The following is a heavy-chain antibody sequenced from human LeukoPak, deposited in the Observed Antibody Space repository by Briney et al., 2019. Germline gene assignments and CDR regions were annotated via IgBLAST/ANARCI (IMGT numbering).Heavy chain of an antibody. J-gene: IGHJ4*02. CDR3: ARQDTGQLDY. CDR1: GYTFTSYG. V-gene: IGHV1-18*01. CDR2: ISGYNGYT. Sequence: ASVKVSCKASGYTFTSYGISWVRQAPGQGLEWMGWISGYNGYTHYAHNLQGRVTMTTDTSTSTAYMELSRLSSDDTAVYYCARQDTGQLDYWGQGTLVTVSS. D-gene: IGHD2-8*02.